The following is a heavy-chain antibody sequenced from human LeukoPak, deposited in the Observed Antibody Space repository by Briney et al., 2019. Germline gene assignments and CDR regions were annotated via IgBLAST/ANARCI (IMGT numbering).Heavy chain of an antibody. Sequence: HSGGSLRLSCAASGFTFSNYWMHWVRQAPGKGLVWVSYIDSDGITRYADSVKGRFTISRDDAENTLSLQMNSLRAEDTAVYYCARGGHASVDYWGQGTLVTVSS. J-gene: IGHJ4*02. CDR1: GFTFSNYW. CDR2: IDSDGIT. CDR3: ARGGHASVDY. V-gene: IGHV3-74*01. D-gene: IGHD3-10*01.